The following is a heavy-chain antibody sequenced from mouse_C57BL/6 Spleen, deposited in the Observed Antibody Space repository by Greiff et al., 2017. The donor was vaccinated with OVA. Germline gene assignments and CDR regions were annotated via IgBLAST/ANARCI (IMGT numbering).Heavy chain of an antibody. Sequence: VQLQQSGPELVKPGASVKIPCKASGYTFTDYNMDWVKQSHGKSLEWIGDINPNNGGTIYNQKFKGKATLTVDKSSSTAYMELRSLTSEDTAVYYCATVYDHDVWFAYWGQGTLVTVSA. D-gene: IGHD2-4*01. CDR1: GYTFTDYN. CDR3: ATVYDHDVWFAY. V-gene: IGHV1-18*01. CDR2: INPNNGGT. J-gene: IGHJ3*01.